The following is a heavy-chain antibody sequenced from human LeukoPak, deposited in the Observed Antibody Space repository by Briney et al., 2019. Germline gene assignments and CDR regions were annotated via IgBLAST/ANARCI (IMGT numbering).Heavy chain of an antibody. CDR2: INPNSGDT. J-gene: IGHJ4*02. V-gene: IGHV1-2*02. Sequence: ASVKVSCKASGYTFTDYYMHWVRQAPGQGLEWMGWINPNSGDTRYAPKFQGRVTMTRDTSINTAYMDLSSLRSDDTAVFYCVRDRTANHVPDYGGQEPRVPAPS. D-gene: IGHD1-14*01. CDR3: VRDRTANHVPDY. CDR1: GYTFTDYY.